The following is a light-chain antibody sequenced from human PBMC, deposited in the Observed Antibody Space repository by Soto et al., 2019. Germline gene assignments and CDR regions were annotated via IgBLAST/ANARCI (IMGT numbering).Light chain of an antibody. Sequence: QSVLTQPPSVSAAPRQRVTISCSGSSSNIGNNAVNWYQQLPGKAPKLLIYYDDLLPSGVSDRFSGSKSGTSASLAISGLQSEDEADDYCAAWDDSLNGPVFGGGTKLTVL. CDR1: SSNIGNNA. J-gene: IGLJ3*02. CDR2: YDD. V-gene: IGLV1-36*01. CDR3: AAWDDSLNGPV.